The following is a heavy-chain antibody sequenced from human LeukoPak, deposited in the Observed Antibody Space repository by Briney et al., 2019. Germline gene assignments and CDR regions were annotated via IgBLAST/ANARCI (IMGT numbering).Heavy chain of an antibody. CDR1: GFTFSDYL. Sequence: WGSLRLSCAASGFTFSDYLMSWVRQAPGKGLEWVANIKQDGSEKKYVDSVRERFTISRDNAKNSLSLQMNSLRGEDTAVYYCARLDFRSGYPQYWGQGTLVTVSS. D-gene: IGHD3-3*01. J-gene: IGHJ4*02. V-gene: IGHV3-7*01. CDR3: ARLDFRSGYPQY. CDR2: IKQDGSEK.